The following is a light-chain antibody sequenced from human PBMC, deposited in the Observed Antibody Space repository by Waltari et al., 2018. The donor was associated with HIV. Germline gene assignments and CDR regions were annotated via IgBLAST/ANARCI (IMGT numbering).Light chain of an antibody. J-gene: IGLJ1*01. V-gene: IGLV2-14*01. CDR3: SSYTSSSTPPYV. CDR2: EVS. CDR1: SSDVGGYNY. Sequence: QSALTQPASVSGSPGQSITISCTGTSSDVGGYNYVSWYQQHPGKAPKLMIYEVSNRPSGVSIRFSGSKSGNTASLTIPGLQAEDEADYYCSSYTSSSTPPYVFGTGTKVTVL.